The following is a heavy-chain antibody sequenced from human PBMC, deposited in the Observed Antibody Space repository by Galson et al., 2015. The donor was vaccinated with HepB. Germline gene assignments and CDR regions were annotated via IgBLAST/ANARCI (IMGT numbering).Heavy chain of an antibody. CDR1: GGTFSSYA. CDR3: ARDLHDYGDYAFDS. J-gene: IGHJ5*01. Sequence: SCKASGGTFSSYAISWVRQAPGQGLEWMGGIIPIFGTANYGQKFQGRVTITADESTSTAYMELSSLRAEDTAVYYCARDLHDYGDYAFDSWGQGTLVTVSS. V-gene: IGHV1-69*01. D-gene: IGHD4-17*01. CDR2: IIPIFGTA.